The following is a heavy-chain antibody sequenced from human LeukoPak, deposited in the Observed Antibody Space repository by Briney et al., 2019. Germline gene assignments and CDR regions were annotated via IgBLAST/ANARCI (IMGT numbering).Heavy chain of an antibody. D-gene: IGHD5-12*01. CDR1: GFTFSDYG. J-gene: IGHJ4*02. V-gene: IGHV3-48*04. CDR2: VSGKSIAI. Sequence: GGSLRLSCAASGFTFSDYGMNWVRQAPGKGLEWLSFVSGKSIAIYYADSVKGRFTISRDNAKESVYLHMSSLRAEDTAVYYCAKDRPTWPIDYWGQGTLVTVSS. CDR3: AKDRPTWPIDY.